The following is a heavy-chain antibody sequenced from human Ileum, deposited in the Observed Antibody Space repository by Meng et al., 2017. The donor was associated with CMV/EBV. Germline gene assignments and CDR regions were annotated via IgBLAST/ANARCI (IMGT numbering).Heavy chain of an antibody. CDR2: IYTGGSP. Sequence: VQQQESVQGLVNPAVTLPLTCTVSSGSSRKHHWIWIRQPAGKGLEWIGRIYTGGSPNYNPSLYSRVTMSLDTSKNQFSLKLNSVTAADTAVYYCARLNYYDSREFGYWGQGTLVTVSS. CDR3: ARLNYYDSREFGY. J-gene: IGHJ4*02. D-gene: IGHD3-22*01. CDR1: SGSSRKHH. V-gene: IGHV4-4*07.